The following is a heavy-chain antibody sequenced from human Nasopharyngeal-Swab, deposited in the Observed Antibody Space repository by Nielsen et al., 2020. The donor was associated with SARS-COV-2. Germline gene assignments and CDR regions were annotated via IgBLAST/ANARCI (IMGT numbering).Heavy chain of an antibody. CDR2: ISSTGTTI. J-gene: IGHJ4*02. V-gene: IGHV3-48*03. CDR3: AREMGYSYGWDY. Sequence: VRQMPGKGLEWISYISSTGTTIYYADSVKGRFTTSRDNAKNSLFLQMNSLRAEDTALYYCAREMGYSYGWDYWGQGTQVTVSS. D-gene: IGHD5-18*01.